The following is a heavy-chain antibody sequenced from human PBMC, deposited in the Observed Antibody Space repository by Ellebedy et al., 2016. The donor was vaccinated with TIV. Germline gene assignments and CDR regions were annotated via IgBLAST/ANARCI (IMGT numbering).Heavy chain of an antibody. Sequence: MPSETLSLTCTVSGVSISGFHWTWIRQPPGKGLEWIGYIYFSGSSNYNPSLKSRVTMSVDTSKNQFSLKLSSVTAADAAMYYWARRAAGLSTKFDSWGQGALVTVSS. D-gene: IGHD2-15*01. CDR2: IYFSGSS. CDR1: GVSISGFH. CDR3: ARRAAGLSTKFDS. J-gene: IGHJ4*02. V-gene: IGHV4-59*01.